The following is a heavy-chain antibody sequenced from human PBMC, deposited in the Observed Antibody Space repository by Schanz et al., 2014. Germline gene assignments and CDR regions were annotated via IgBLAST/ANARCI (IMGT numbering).Heavy chain of an antibody. J-gene: IGHJ4*02. CDR1: GFTFFGSFA. CDR2: ISGSGGST. CDR3: AKHVRSLTGNDY. V-gene: IGHV3-23*01. D-gene: IGHD3-9*01. Sequence: EVQLLESGGGLVQPGGSLRLSCVASGFTFFGSFAMSWVRQAPGKGLEWVSAISGSGGSTVYADSVKGRFTISRDNSKNTLYLQVNSLRAEDTAVYYCAKHVRSLTGNDYWGQGTLVTVSS.